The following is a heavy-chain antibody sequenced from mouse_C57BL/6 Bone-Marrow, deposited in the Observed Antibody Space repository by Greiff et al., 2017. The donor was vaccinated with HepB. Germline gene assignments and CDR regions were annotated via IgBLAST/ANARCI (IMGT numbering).Heavy chain of an antibody. J-gene: IGHJ4*01. V-gene: IGHV14-4*01. CDR3: TSTLMDY. D-gene: IGHD2-1*01. CDR1: GFNIKDDY. Sequence: EVQLQQSWAELVRPGASVKLSCTASGFNIKDDYMHWVKQRPEQGLEWIGWIDPENGDTEYASKFQGKATITADTSSNTAYLQLSSLTSEDTAVYYCTSTLMDYWGQGTSVTVSS. CDR2: IDPENGDT.